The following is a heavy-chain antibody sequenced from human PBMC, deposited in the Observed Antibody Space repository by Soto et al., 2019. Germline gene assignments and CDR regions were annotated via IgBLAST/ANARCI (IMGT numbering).Heavy chain of an antibody. CDR3: ASMQCSSSPPL. V-gene: IGHV3-74*01. CDR1: GFTFSDSW. Sequence: GGSLRLSCAASGFTFSDSWMHWLRQGPGKGLEWVSRISPDGSATFYADSVKGRFTISRDNAKNTLYVQMNSLRAEDTAVYYCASMQCSSSPPLWGQGTLVTVS. CDR2: ISPDGSAT. J-gene: IGHJ4*02. D-gene: IGHD2-2*01.